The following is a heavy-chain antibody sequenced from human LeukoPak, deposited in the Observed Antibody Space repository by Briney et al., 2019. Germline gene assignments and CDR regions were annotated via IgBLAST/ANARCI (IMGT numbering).Heavy chain of an antibody. CDR1: GGTISSGGYS. V-gene: IGHV4-30-2*01. J-gene: IGHJ3*02. CDR2: MYHSGTT. D-gene: IGHD3-22*01. CDR3: VRGYYYDSSGYWVRAFDI. Sequence: SQTLSLTCAVSGGTISSGGYSWSWIRQPPGKGLEWIGYMYHSGTTHYNPSLKSRVTISVDRSKNQFSLKLSSVTAADTAVYYCVRGYYYDSSGYWVRAFDIWGQGTMVTVSS.